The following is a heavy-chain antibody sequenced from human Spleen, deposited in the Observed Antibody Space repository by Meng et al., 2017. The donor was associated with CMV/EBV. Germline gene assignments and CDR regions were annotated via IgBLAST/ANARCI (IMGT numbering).Heavy chain of an antibody. Sequence: GSLRLSCTLSGNSIRSSSYYWGWIRQPPGKGLEWIGSIYYSGNTYYNPSLKSPVTISVDTSKNQFSLRLSSVTAADTAVYYCAREGGKGDYRDYRMYYGMDVWGQGTTVTVSS. V-gene: IGHV4-39*07. D-gene: IGHD4-11*01. CDR1: GNSIRSSSYY. CDR3: AREGGKGDYRDYRMYYGMDV. J-gene: IGHJ6*02. CDR2: IYYSGNT.